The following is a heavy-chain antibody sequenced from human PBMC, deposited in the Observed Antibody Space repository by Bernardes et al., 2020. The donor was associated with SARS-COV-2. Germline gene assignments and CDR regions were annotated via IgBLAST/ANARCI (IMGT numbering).Heavy chain of an antibody. CDR3: ARGALNFAFWNGYSDY. CDR2: SRNKANSYTT. J-gene: IGHJ4*02. Sequence: GGSLRLSCAASGFTFSDHYMDWVRQAPGKGLEWVGRSRNKANSYTTEYAASVKGRFTISRDDSKNSVYLQMNSLKTEDTAVYYCARGALNFAFWNGYSDYWGQGTLVTVSS. V-gene: IGHV3-72*01. CDR1: GFTFSDHY. D-gene: IGHD3-3*01.